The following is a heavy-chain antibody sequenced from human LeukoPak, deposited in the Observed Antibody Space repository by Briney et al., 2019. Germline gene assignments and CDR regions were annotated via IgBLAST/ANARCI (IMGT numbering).Heavy chain of an antibody. CDR3: ARSGVSRDGYSIDY. CDR2: IIPILGIA. V-gene: IGHV1-69*04. D-gene: IGHD5-24*01. CDR1: GGTFSIYA. Sequence: SVKVSCKASGGTFSIYAISWVRQAPGQGLEWMGRIIPILGIANYAQKFQGRVTITADKSTSTAYMELSSLRSEDTAVYYCARSGVSRDGYSIDYWGQGTLVTVSS. J-gene: IGHJ4*02.